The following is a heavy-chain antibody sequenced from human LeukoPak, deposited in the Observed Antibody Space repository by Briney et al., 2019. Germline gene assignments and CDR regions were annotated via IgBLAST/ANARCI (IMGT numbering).Heavy chain of an antibody. J-gene: IGHJ4*02. CDR3: ARGYYDSSGYYFGSFE. D-gene: IGHD3-22*01. V-gene: IGHV1-18*01. Sequence: ASVKVSCQASGYTFTSYGISWVRQAPGQGLEWMGWISAYNGNTNYAQKLQGRVTMTTDTSTSTAYMELRSLRSDDTAVYYCARGYYDSSGYYFGSFEWGQGTLVTVSS. CDR2: ISAYNGNT. CDR1: GYTFTSYG.